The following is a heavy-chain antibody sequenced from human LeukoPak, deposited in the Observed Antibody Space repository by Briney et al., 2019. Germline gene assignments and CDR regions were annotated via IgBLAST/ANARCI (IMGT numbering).Heavy chain of an antibody. CDR2: ISFDGRTK. J-gene: IGHJ4*02. V-gene: IGHV3-30*18. CDR3: AKEYDSGGYGAYFDY. CDR1: KFTFSNYG. Sequence: GGSLRLSCTASKFTFSNYGMQWVSQAPGKGLEWVAVISFDGRTKYYADSVKGRFTLSRDNSRNTLDLQMNSLGPEDTAVYYCAKEYDSGGYGAYFDYWGRGTLVTVSS. D-gene: IGHD3-10*01.